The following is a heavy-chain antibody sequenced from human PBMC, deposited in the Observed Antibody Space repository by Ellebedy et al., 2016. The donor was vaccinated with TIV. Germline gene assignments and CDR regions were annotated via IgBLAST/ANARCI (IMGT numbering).Heavy chain of an antibody. V-gene: IGHV3-33*08. CDR2: IWYDGSNK. Sequence: GESLKISCGASEFTFNSYAMHWVRQAPGKGLEWVAVIWYDGSNKYYADSVKGRFTISRDNAKNSLSLQMNSLRGEDTAVYYCARDSSFTTTSYGDYWGQGTLVTVSS. CDR3: ARDSSFTTTSYGDY. CDR1: EFTFNSYA. J-gene: IGHJ4*02. D-gene: IGHD2-2*01.